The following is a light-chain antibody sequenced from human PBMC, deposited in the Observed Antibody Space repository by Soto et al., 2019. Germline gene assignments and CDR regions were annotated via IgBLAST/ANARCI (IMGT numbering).Light chain of an antibody. V-gene: IGLV2-18*02. Sequence: QSVLTQPPSVSGSPGQSVTISCTGTSSDVGKYDRVSWYQQPPGTAPKLIIYEVTNRPSGVPARFSGSKSGNTASLTISGLQAEDEADYYCNSYTSTSRYVFGAGTKVTVL. CDR2: EVT. J-gene: IGLJ1*01. CDR1: SSDVGKYDR. CDR3: NSYTSTSRYV.